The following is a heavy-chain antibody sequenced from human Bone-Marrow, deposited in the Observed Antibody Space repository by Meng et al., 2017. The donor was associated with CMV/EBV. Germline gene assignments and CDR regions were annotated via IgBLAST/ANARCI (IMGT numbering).Heavy chain of an antibody. CDR2: IDPNSGGT. CDR3: ARGGCSSTSCPPRWYYGMDV. Sequence: ASVKVSCKASGYTFTGYYMHWVRQAPGQGLEWMGWIDPNSGGTNYAQKFQGRVTMTRDTSISTAYMELSRLRSDDTAVYYCARGGCSSTSCPPRWYYGMDVWGQGTTVTASS. D-gene: IGHD2-2*01. J-gene: IGHJ6*02. CDR1: GYTFTGYY. V-gene: IGHV1-2*02.